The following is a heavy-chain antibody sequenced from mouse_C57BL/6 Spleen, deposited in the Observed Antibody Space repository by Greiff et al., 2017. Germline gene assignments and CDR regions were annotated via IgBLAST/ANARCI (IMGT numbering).Heavy chain of an antibody. CDR1: GFSLTSYG. D-gene: IGHD1-1*01. CDR3: ARNGGLYGSSHYYAMDY. Sequence: QVQLKQSGPGLVQPSQSLSITCTVSGFSLTSYGVHWVRQSPGKGLEWLGVIWSGGSTDYNAAFISRLSISKDNSKSQVFFKMNSLQADDTAIYYCARNGGLYGSSHYYAMDYWGQGTSVTVSS. J-gene: IGHJ4*01. V-gene: IGHV2-2*01. CDR2: IWSGGST.